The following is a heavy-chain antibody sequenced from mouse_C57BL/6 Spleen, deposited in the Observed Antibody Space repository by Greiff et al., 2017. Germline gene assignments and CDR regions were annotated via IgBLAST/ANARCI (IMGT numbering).Heavy chain of an antibody. CDR3: AREAIYYGGSYWYFDV. V-gene: IGHV1-52*01. CDR2: IDPSDSET. J-gene: IGHJ1*03. D-gene: IGHD1-1*01. CDR1: GYTFTSYW. Sequence: QVQLQQPGAELVRPGSSVKLSCKASGYTFTSYWMHWVKQRPIQGLEWIGNIDPSDSETHYNQKFKDKATLTVDKSSSTAYMQLSSLTSEDSAVYYCAREAIYYGGSYWYFDVWGTGTTVTVSS.